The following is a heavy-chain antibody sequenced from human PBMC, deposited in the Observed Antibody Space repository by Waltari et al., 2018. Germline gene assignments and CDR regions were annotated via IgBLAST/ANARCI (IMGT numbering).Heavy chain of an antibody. CDR2: ISYNARNI. V-gene: IGHV3-30*04. CDR3: ARDYCDRTNCHGMDA. J-gene: IGHJ6*02. D-gene: IGHD3-22*01. Sequence: QVQLVASGGVVVQPGWSLRRACAASEFPFSSYAMHWVRQAPGKGLEWVAVISYNARNIYYVDSVKGRFTISRDNSKKMLYLQMNSLRAEDTAVYYCARDYCDRTNCHGMDAWGQGTTVTVSS. CDR1: EFPFSSYA.